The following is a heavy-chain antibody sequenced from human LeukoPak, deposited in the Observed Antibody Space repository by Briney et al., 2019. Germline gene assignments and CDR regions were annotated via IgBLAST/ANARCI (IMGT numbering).Heavy chain of an antibody. J-gene: IGHJ4*02. CDR3: VRLGSGWSMDY. D-gene: IGHD6-19*01. CDR2: IWNDGSDN. CDR1: GFTFSSYG. V-gene: IGHV3-33*01. Sequence: HPGGSLRLSCAASGFTFSSYGMHWVRQAPGKGLEWVALIWNDGSDNYYAESVKGRFTISRDNSKNTVYLQMNSLRGDDTAVYYCVRLGSGWSMDYWGQGTLVTVSS.